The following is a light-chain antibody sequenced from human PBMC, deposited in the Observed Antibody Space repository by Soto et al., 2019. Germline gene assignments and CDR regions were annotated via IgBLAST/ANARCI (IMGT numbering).Light chain of an antibody. V-gene: IGLV7-46*01. Sequence: QAVVSAEPSLTVSPGGTVALTWGPSTGAVTNGHYPYWFQQKPGQAPRTLIYDTTNRHSWTPARFSVSLLGGKAALTLSGAQPEDEAEYYCLLSYNGPYVCGTGTKVTVL. CDR2: DTT. CDR1: TGAVTNGHY. J-gene: IGLJ1*01. CDR3: LLSYNGPYV.